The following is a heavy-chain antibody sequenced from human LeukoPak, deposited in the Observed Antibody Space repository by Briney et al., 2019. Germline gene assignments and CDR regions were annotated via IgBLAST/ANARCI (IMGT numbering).Heavy chain of an antibody. D-gene: IGHD3-22*01. J-gene: IGHJ4*02. CDR3: ARVIRDSSGPIDY. V-gene: IGHV4-34*01. Sequence: PSETLSLTCAVYGGSFSGYYWSWIRQPPGKGLEWIGEINHSGSTNYNPSLKSRVTISVDTSKNQFSLKLSSVTAADTAVYYCARVIRDSSGPIDYWGQGTLVTVSS. CDR1: GGSFSGYY. CDR2: INHSGST.